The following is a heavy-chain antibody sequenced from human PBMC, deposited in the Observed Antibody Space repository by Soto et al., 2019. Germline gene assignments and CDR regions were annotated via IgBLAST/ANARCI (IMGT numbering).Heavy chain of an antibody. J-gene: IGHJ4*02. V-gene: IGHV3-30-3*01. CDR1: GFTFSSYA. CDR3: ARAADY. CDR2: ISYDGSNK. Sequence: GGSLRLSCAASGFTFSSYAMHWVRQAPGKGLEWVAVISYDGSNKYYADSVKGRFTISRDNSKNTLYLQMNSLRAEDTAVYYCARAADYWGQGTLVTVSS.